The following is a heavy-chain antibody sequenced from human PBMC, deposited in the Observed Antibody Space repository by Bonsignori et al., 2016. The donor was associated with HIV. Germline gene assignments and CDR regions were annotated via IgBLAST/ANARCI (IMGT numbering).Heavy chain of an antibody. V-gene: IGHV1-69*13. CDR2: IIPIFRTA. CDR1: GGTFSSYA. D-gene: IGHD3-10*01. CDR3: ARGGSYYGSGRPKDWGPYYYYMDV. Sequence: SVKVSCKASGGTFSSYAISWVRQAPGQGLEWMGGIIPIFRTANYAQKFQGRVTITADESTSTAYMELSSLRSEDTAVYYCARGGSYYGSGRPKDWGPYYYYMDVWGKGTTVTVSS. J-gene: IGHJ6*03.